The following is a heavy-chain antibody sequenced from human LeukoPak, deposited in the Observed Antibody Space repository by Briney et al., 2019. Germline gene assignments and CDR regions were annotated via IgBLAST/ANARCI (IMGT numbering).Heavy chain of an antibody. CDR3: TTDFPTGTTLL. V-gene: IGHV3-15*01. CDR1: GFTFSNAR. CDR2: VKSKTDGGTT. Sequence: PGGSLRLSCAASGFTFSNARMSWVRQAPGKGLEWVGRVKSKTDGGTTDYAAPVKGRFTISRDDSKNTLYLQMNSLKTEDTAVYYCTTDFPTGTTLLWGQGTLVTVSS. J-gene: IGHJ4*02. D-gene: IGHD1-7*01.